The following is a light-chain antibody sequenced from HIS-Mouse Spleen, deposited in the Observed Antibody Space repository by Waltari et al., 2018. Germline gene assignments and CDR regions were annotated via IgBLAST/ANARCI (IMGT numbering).Light chain of an antibody. CDR2: DVS. CDR1: SRDVGAFTY. CDR3: SSYTSSSVV. J-gene: IGLJ2*01. Sequence: QSALTQPASVSGSPGQSITISCTGTSRDVGAFTYFSWYQQHPGKAPKLMIYDVSNRPSGVSNRFSGSKSGNTASLTISGLQAEDEADYYCSSYTSSSVVFGGGTKLTVL. V-gene: IGLV2-14*03.